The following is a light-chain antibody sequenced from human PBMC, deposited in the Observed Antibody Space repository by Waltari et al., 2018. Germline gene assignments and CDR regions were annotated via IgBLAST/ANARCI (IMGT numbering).Light chain of an antibody. J-gene: IGKJ4*01. CDR3: QQSYSIPLT. V-gene: IGKV1-39*01. CDR2: AAS. CDR1: QSISNF. Sequence: DIQMTQSPSSLSASVGDRVTITCRASQSISNFLNWYQQKPGKAPKFLIYAASSLQSGVPSRFSGSGSVTDFTLTISSLQPEDFATYYCQQSYSIPLTFGGGTRVEIK.